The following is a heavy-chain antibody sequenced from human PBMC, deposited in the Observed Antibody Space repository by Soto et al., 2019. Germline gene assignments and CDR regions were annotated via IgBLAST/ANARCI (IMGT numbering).Heavy chain of an antibody. Sequence: XGSLRLSCVGSGFTFSNYGMHWVRQPPGKGLEWVALISDDGDKRYYADSVRGRLIISRDNSKDTLYLQMNSLGPDDTAVYFCAKARVRIVGANSFDYWGQGTPVTVSS. CDR1: GFTFSNYG. D-gene: IGHD1-26*01. V-gene: IGHV3-30*18. CDR3: AKARVRIVGANSFDY. J-gene: IGHJ4*02. CDR2: ISDDGDKR.